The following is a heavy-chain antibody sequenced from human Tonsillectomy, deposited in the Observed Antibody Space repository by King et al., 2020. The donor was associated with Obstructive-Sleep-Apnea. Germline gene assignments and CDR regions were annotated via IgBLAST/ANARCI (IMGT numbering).Heavy chain of an antibody. V-gene: IGHV3-30*02. CDR2: MRYDGSRE. D-gene: IGHD3-9*01. Sequence: VQLVESGGDVVQPGGSLRLSCAASGFTFNTYGMHWVRQAPGKGLEWGAFMRYDGSREYYGDSVKGRFTISRDNFKNTLYLQMDSLRAEDTAVYFCAKEPYDILAGYYEVNYFDYWGQGTLVTVSS. J-gene: IGHJ4*02. CDR1: GFTFNTYG. CDR3: AKEPYDILAGYYEVNYFDY.